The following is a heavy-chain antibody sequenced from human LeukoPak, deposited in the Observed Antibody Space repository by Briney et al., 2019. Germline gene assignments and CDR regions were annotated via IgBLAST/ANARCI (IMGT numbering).Heavy chain of an antibody. CDR2: ISYDGSNK. D-gene: IGHD3-10*01. CDR1: GFTFSSYG. V-gene: IGHV3-30*18. J-gene: IGHJ4*02. Sequence: PGRSLRLSCAASGFTFSSYGMHWVRQAPGKGLEWVAVISYDGSNKYYADSVKGRFTISRDNSKNTLYLQMNSLRAEDTAVYYCAKNSVTMVRGELDYWGQGTLVTVSS. CDR3: AKNSVTMVRGELDY.